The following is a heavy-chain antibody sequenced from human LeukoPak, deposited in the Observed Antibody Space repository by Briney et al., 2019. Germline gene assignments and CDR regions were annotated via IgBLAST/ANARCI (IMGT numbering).Heavy chain of an antibody. CDR1: VGDISTRRHY. CDR3: AREFGIGVFDAFDN. V-gene: IGHV4-39*02. J-gene: IGHJ3*02. CDR2: MYYSGST. D-gene: IGHD3-3*01. Sequence: SETLALTYTDSVGDISTRRHYCCWIRQPPGKGLEWIGNMYYSGSTYYNPSLKSRVTISVDTYKSRFSLKLSSVTAADTAVYYFAREFGIGVFDAFDNSGQGTMVTVSS.